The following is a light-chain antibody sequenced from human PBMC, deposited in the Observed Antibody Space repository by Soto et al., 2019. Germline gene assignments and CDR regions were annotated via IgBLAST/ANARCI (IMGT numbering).Light chain of an antibody. CDR3: VSYTNSNTWV. CDR1: SSDVGGYNY. V-gene: IGLV2-14*01. Sequence: QSALTQPASVSGSPGQSIAISCTGTSSDVGGYNYVSWYQQHPDKVPKLMIYEVNNRPSGVSNRFSGSKSGNTASLTISGLQADDEADYYCVSYTNSNTWVFGGGTKVTVL. J-gene: IGLJ3*02. CDR2: EVN.